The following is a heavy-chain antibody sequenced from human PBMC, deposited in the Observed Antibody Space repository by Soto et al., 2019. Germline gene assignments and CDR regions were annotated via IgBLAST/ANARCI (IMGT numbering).Heavy chain of an antibody. Sequence: EVQLLESGGGLVQPGGSLRLSCAASGFTFSSYAMSWVRQAPGKGLEWVSAISGSGGSTYYADSVKGRFTISRDNSKNTLFLQMNSLRAEDTAVYYCANAPYYHFWSGYYDYFDYWGQGTLITVSS. CDR2: ISGSGGST. CDR3: ANAPYYHFWSGYYDYFDY. D-gene: IGHD3-3*01. J-gene: IGHJ4*02. V-gene: IGHV3-23*01. CDR1: GFTFSSYA.